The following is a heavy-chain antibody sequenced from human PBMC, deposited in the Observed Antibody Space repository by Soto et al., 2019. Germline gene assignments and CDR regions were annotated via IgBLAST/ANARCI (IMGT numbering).Heavy chain of an antibody. D-gene: IGHD1-26*01. CDR3: ARFSGSYTRGLDY. Sequence: EVQLVESGGGLVQPGGSLRLSCAASGFTFSDHCMDWVRQAPGKGLEWVGRSRNKANSYSTEYAASVKGRFTISRDESKNSLYLQMNSLKTEDTAVYYCARFSGSYTRGLDYWGQGTLVNVSS. J-gene: IGHJ4*02. V-gene: IGHV3-72*01. CDR2: SRNKANSYST. CDR1: GFTFSDHC.